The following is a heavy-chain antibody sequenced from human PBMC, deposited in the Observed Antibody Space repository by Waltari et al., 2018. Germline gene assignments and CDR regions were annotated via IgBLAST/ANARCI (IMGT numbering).Heavy chain of an antibody. CDR2: INDNGEGT. Sequence: EVQLLESGGGLVQPGGSLTLSCAASGFTFKNYAMSWVRQGPGNGLEWVSGINDNGEGTYYADFVKGRITISRDNSKNTLYLRMHSLRAEDTALYYCAKDMTRYSSSSDFDHWGQGTLVTVSS. V-gene: IGHV3-23*01. CDR1: GFTFKNYA. D-gene: IGHD6-6*01. CDR3: AKDMTRYSSSSDFDH. J-gene: IGHJ4*02.